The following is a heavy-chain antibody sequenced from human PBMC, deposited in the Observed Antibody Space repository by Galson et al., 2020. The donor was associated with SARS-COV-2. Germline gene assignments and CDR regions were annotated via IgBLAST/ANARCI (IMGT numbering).Heavy chain of an antibody. Sequence: SETLSLTCTVSGGSISSSSYYWGWIRQPPGKGLEWIGSIYYSGSTYYNPSLKSRVTISVDTSKNQFSLKLSSVTAADTAVYYCARLHYYGSGGYLPRVYFDYWGQGTLVTVSS. J-gene: IGHJ4*02. CDR2: IYYSGST. CDR3: ARLHYYGSGGYLPRVYFDY. CDR1: GGSISSSSYY. V-gene: IGHV4-39*01. D-gene: IGHD3-10*01.